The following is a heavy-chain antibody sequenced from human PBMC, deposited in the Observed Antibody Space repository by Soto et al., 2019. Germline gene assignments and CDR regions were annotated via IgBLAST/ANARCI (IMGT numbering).Heavy chain of an antibody. CDR2: ISSSSSTI. Sequence: PGGSLRLSCAASGFTFSSYSMNWVRQAPGKGLEWVSYISSSSSTIYYADSVKGRFTISRDNAKNSLYLQMNSLRAEDTAVYYCAREGGRVLRYFDWLTEAFDIWGQGTMVTVS. D-gene: IGHD3-9*01. CDR3: AREGGRVLRYFDWLTEAFDI. CDR1: GFTFSSYS. J-gene: IGHJ3*02. V-gene: IGHV3-48*01.